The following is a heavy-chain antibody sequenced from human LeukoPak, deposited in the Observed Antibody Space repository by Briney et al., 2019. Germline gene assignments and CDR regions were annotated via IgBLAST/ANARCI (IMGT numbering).Heavy chain of an antibody. CDR2: IYHSGGT. CDR3: ARAFIAARLD. Sequence: KTSETLSLTCTVSGGSISSYYWGWIRQPPGKGLEWIGSIYHSGGTYYNPSLKSRVTISVDTSKNQFSLKLSSVTAADTAVYYCARAFIAARLDWGQGTLVTVSS. V-gene: IGHV4-38-2*02. CDR1: GGSISSYY. J-gene: IGHJ1*01. D-gene: IGHD6-6*01.